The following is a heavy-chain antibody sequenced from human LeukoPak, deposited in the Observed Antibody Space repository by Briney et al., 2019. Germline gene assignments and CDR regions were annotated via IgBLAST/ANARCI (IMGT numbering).Heavy chain of an antibody. CDR1: GGTFSSYT. CDR2: IIPILGIA. V-gene: IGHV1-69*04. J-gene: IGHJ1*01. Sequence: ASVKVSRKASGGTFSSYTISWVRQAPGQGLEWMGRIIPILGIANYAQKFQGRVTITADKSTSTAYMELSSLRSEDTAVYYCARDQVDSSSWFKNTLEYFQHWGQGTLVTVSS. D-gene: IGHD6-13*01. CDR3: ARDQVDSSSWFKNTLEYFQH.